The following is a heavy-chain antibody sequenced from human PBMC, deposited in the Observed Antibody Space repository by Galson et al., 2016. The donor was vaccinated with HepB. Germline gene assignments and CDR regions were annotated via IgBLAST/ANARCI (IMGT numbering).Heavy chain of an antibody. V-gene: IGHV3-74*03. CDR2: ILRDETS. D-gene: IGHD2-2*01. Sequence: SLRLSCAASGFTFSNLWMHWVRQVPGKGLVWVSRILRDETSYADSVKGRFTISTDNAKNTVYLQMNSLRAEDTAVYYCVGDRTPWYWGRGTLVTVSS. CDR3: VGDRTPWY. J-gene: IGHJ4*02. CDR1: GFTFSNLW.